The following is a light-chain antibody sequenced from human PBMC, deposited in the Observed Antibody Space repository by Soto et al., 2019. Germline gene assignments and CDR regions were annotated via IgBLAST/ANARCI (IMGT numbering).Light chain of an antibody. CDR3: TSYTSISLYV. J-gene: IGLJ1*01. CDR2: EVS. V-gene: IGLV2-14*01. CDR1: SSDVGGYNY. Sequence: QSALTQPASVSGSPGQSITISCTGTSSDVGGYNYVPWYQQHPGKAPKLMIYEVSNRPSGVSNRFSGSKSGNTASLTISGLQAVDEADYYCTSYTSISLYVFGTGTTVTV.